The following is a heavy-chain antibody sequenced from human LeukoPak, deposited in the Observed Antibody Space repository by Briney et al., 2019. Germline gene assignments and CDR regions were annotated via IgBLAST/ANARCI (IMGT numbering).Heavy chain of an antibody. CDR3: ARVRRYFDWYYDY. V-gene: IGHV4-30-2*01. J-gene: IGHJ4*02. CDR1: GGSISSGGYY. CDR2: IYHSGST. D-gene: IGHD3-9*01. Sequence: PSETLSLTCTVSGGSISSGGYYWSWIRQPPGKGLEWIGYIYHSGSTYYNPSLKSRVTISVDRSKNQFSLKLSSVTAADTAVYYCARVRRYFDWYYDYWGQGTLVTVSS.